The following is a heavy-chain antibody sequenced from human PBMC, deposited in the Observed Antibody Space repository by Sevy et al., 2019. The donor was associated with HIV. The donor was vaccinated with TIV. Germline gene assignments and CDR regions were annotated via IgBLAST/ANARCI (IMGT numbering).Heavy chain of an antibody. CDR1: GFTFSGSA. J-gene: IGHJ4*02. Sequence: GGSLRLSCAASGFTFSGSAIHWVRQASGKGLEWVGRIRTKGNTYATAYGASMRGRFTISRDDSKNTAYLKMNSLKTEDTAVYYCGSLLNDDGGNLDFWGQGTLVTVSS. V-gene: IGHV3-73*01. CDR3: GSLLNDDGGNLDF. CDR2: IRTKGNTYAT. D-gene: IGHD2-15*01.